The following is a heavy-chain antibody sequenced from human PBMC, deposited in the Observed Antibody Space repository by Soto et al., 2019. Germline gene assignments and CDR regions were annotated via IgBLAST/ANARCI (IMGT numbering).Heavy chain of an antibody. Sequence: PSETLSLTCTVTGGSINSYYRSWIREPTGTGLEWIGYIYYSGSTNYNPSLKSRVTISVDTSKNQSSRKLSSVTAADTAVYSCARDGGYCSTTSCSTWFDYWRQGILVTVSS. CDR2: IYYSGST. CDR1: GGSINSYY. CDR3: ARDGGYCSTTSCSTWFDY. V-gene: IGHV4-59*12. J-gene: IGHJ4*02. D-gene: IGHD2-2*01.